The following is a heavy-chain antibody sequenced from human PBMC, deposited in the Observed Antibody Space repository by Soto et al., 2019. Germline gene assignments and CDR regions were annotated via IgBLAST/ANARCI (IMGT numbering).Heavy chain of an antibody. CDR1: GYTFTSYG. J-gene: IGHJ5*02. D-gene: IGHD2-2*01. CDR3: ARDSGGPGSSTSPRQKYNWFDP. V-gene: IGHV1-18*01. CDR2: ISAYNGNT. Sequence: ASVKVSCKASGYTFTSYGISWVRQAPGQGLEWMGWISAYNGNTNYAQKLQGRVTMTTDTSTSTAYMELRSLRSDDTAVYYCARDSGGPGSSTSPRQKYNWFDPWGQGTLVTVSS.